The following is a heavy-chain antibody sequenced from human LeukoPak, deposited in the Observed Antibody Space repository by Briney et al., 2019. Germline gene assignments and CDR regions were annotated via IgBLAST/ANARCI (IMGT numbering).Heavy chain of an antibody. D-gene: IGHD3-22*01. V-gene: IGHV3-23*01. CDR2: ISDSGGST. J-gene: IGHJ4*02. Sequence: GGSLRLSCAASGFTFSSYTMNWVRQAPGKGLEWVSGISDSGGSTYYADSVKGRFTISRDNSKNTLYVQMNSLRAEDTAIYYCARVRYYDSSGYYDYWGQGTLVTVSS. CDR1: GFTFSSYT. CDR3: ARVRYYDSSGYYDY.